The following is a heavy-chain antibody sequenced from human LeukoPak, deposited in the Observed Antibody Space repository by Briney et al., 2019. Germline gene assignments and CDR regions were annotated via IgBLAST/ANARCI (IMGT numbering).Heavy chain of an antibody. CDR1: LFTFSSYS. Sequence: PGGSLTLSCAASLFTFSSYSMNWVRQAPGKGLEWVSSISSSSSYIYYADSVKGRFTISRDNAKNSLYLQMNSLRAEDTAVYYCARDRNDYGDYWGQGTLVTVSS. CDR3: ARDRNDYGDY. V-gene: IGHV3-21*01. J-gene: IGHJ4*02. CDR2: ISSSSSYI.